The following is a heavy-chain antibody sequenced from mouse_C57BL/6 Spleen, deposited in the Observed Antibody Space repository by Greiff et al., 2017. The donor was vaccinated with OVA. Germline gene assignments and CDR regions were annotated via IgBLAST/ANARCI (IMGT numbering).Heavy chain of an antibody. D-gene: IGHD2-3*01. J-gene: IGHJ2*01. V-gene: IGHV5-6*01. CDR2: ISSGGSYT. CDR3: ARRSDGYYFDY. Sequence: EVQVVESGGDLVKPGGSLKLSCAASGFTFSSYGMSWVRQTPDKRLEWVATISSGGSYTYYPDSVKGRFTISRDNAKNTLYLQMSSLKSEDTAMYYCARRSDGYYFDYWGQGTTLTVSS. CDR1: GFTFSSYG.